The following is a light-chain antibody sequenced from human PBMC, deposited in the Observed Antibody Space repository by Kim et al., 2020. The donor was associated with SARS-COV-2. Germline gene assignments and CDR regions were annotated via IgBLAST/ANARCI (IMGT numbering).Light chain of an antibody. V-gene: IGLV1-51*01. CDR3: GTWDSSLSAGV. Sequence: GQEVTISCSGSSSNIENNYVTWYQPLPGTAPKLLIYDNNKRPSGIPVRFSGSKSGTAATLGITGLQTGDEADYYCGTWDSSLSAGVFGGGTQLTVL. CDR1: SSNIENNY. CDR2: DNN. J-gene: IGLJ2*01.